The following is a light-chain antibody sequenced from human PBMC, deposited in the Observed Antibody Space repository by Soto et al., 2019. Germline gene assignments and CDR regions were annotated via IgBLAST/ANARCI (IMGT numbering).Light chain of an antibody. CDR2: EVS. CDR1: SSDVATYNS. CDR3: SSYTSSSTVA. Sequence: QSALTQPASVSGSPGQSITISCTGTSSDVATYNSVSWYQQHPGKAPKLMIYEVSNRPSGVSNRFSGSKSGNTASLTISGLQAEDEASHYCSSYTSSSTVAFGGGTKVTVL. J-gene: IGLJ2*01. V-gene: IGLV2-14*01.